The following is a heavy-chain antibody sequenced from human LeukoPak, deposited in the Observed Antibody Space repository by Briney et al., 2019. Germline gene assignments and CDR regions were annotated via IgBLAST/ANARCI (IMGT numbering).Heavy chain of an antibody. D-gene: IGHD2-2*01. Sequence: GRSLRLSCAPSGLTFSNAWMSWVRHARGRGGEWVGRSTIKVVGGTTDNAAPEKGRFTLSRDDSKNTLYLQMNSLKTEDTAVYYCTATANNQLLFGRYYSYGMDVWGQGTTVTVYS. CDR1: GLTFSNAW. V-gene: IGHV3-15*01. CDR3: TATANNQLLFGRYYSYGMDV. CDR2: STIKVVGGTT. J-gene: IGHJ6*02.